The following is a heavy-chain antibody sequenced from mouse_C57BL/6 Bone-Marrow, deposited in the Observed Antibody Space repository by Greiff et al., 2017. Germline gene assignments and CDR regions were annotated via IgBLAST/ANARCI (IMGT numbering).Heavy chain of an antibody. V-gene: IGHV1-55*01. Sequence: VQLQQPGAELVKPGASVKMSCKASGYTFTSYWITWVKQGPGQGLEWIGDIYPGSGSTNYYETVKSKATLTVDTASSTPYMQLSSLTSEDSAVYYCARLGLPYYFDYWGQGTTLTVSS. D-gene: IGHD2-4*01. CDR1: GYTFTSYW. CDR3: ARLGLPYYFDY. CDR2: IYPGSGST. J-gene: IGHJ2*01.